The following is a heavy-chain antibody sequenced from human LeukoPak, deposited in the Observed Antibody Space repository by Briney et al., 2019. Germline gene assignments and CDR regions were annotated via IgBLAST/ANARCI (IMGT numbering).Heavy chain of an antibody. Sequence: GGSLRLSCAASGFTFSSYWMIWVRQAPGKGLEWVANIKQDGSEIYYVDSVKGRFTISRDNAKNSLYLQMNSLRAEDTAIYYCVRGNPFGGYWGQGTLVTVSS. CDR2: IKQDGSEI. CDR3: VRGNPFGGY. CDR1: GFTFSSYW. V-gene: IGHV3-7*03. D-gene: IGHD2-15*01. J-gene: IGHJ4*02.